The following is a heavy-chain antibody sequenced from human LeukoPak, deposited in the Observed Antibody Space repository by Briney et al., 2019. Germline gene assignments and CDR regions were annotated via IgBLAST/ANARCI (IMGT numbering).Heavy chain of an antibody. CDR3: ARRVVAATLYYYYYYMDV. CDR1: GGSISSYY. D-gene: IGHD2-15*01. J-gene: IGHJ6*03. V-gene: IGHV4-59*08. CDR2: IYYSGST. Sequence: PSETLSLTCTVSGGSISSYYWSWIRQPPGKGLEWIGYIYYSGSTNYNPSLKSRVTISLDTSKKQFSLKLSSVTAADTAVYYCARRVVAATLYYYYYYMDVWGKGTTVTISS.